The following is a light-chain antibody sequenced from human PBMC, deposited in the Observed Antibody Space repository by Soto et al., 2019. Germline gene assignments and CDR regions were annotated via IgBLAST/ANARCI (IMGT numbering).Light chain of an antibody. CDR2: EVS. V-gene: IGLV2-14*01. CDR1: SSDVGGYNY. CDR3: SSSTSSSTLV. Sequence: QSVLTQPASVSGSPGQSITISCTGTSSDVGGYNYVSWYQHHPGKAPKLMIYEVSNRPSGVSNRFSGSKSGNTASLTISGLQAEDEADYYCSSSTSSSTLVFGTGTKLTVL. J-gene: IGLJ1*01.